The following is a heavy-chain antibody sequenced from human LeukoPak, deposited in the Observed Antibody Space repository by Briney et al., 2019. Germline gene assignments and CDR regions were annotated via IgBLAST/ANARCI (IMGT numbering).Heavy chain of an antibody. CDR1: IDSFSNYH. Sequence: SETLSLTCAVYIDSFSNYHWNWIRQTPAKGMEWIGEVNESGGTNISPSLRSRVILSVDTSKNQFSLKLISVTVADTAVYYCARHRTVRGVITYWGQGTLVTVSS. D-gene: IGHD3-10*01. CDR2: VNESGGT. V-gene: IGHV4-34*01. J-gene: IGHJ4*02. CDR3: ARHRTVRGVITY.